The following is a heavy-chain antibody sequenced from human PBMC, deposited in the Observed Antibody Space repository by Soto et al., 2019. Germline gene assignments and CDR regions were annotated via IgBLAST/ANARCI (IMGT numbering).Heavy chain of an antibody. Sequence: ASVKVSCKASRYIFTAYSMHWVRQAPGQGREGMRVVNPSGGSTNYAQKFQGRITMTRDTSTSTVYMDLSSLTSEDTAVYYCAREENCSDGICYSEYFQRWGEGTLVTVSS. CDR3: AREENCSDGICYSEYFQR. D-gene: IGHD2-15*01. CDR1: RYIFTAYS. J-gene: IGHJ1*01. V-gene: IGHV1-46*01. CDR2: VNPSGGST.